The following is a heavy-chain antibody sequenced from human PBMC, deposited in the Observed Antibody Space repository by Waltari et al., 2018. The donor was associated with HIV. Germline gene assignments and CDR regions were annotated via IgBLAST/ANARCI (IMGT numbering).Heavy chain of an antibody. CDR1: GITFKNAW. V-gene: IGHV3-15*01. CDR2: IRSKSDGGTT. D-gene: IGHD1-26*01. CDR3: TTFEMGSTRNY. Sequence: DVQLVESGGGLVKHGGSLRLSCSVSGITFKNAWLSWIRQGPGKGPQWLGHIRSKSDGGTTDYAAPVRGRFTISTDDLNNTMSLEMKSLKVEDTGVYYCTTFEMGSTRNYWGQGTLVTVSS. J-gene: IGHJ4*02.